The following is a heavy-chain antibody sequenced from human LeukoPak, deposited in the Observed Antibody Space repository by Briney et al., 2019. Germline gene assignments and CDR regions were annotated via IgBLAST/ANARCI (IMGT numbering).Heavy chain of an antibody. J-gene: IGHJ4*02. CDR3: TRSYDSSGYYQNYYFDY. Sequence: SETLSLTCTVSGGSISSYYWSWIRQPPGKGLEWIGYIYYSGSTNYNPSLKSRVTISVDTSKNQFSLKLSSVTAADTAVYYCTRSYDSSGYYQNYYFDYWGQGTLVTVSS. D-gene: IGHD3-22*01. CDR2: IYYSGST. CDR1: GGSISSYY. V-gene: IGHV4-59*01.